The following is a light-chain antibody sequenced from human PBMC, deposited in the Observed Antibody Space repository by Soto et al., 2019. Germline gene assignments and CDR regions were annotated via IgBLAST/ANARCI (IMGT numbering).Light chain of an antibody. V-gene: IGLV1-40*01. CDR2: G. J-gene: IGLJ3*02. Sequence: QSVLTPPPSVSGAPGQRVTISCTGSSSNIWAGYPVHWYQQLPGSAPKLLVAGNRPSGVPDRFSVSKSGASASLAITGLQAEDEADYDCQCYYSSLCSRWVFGGRTRVTLL. CDR1: SSNIWAGYP. CDR3: QCYYSSLCSRWV.